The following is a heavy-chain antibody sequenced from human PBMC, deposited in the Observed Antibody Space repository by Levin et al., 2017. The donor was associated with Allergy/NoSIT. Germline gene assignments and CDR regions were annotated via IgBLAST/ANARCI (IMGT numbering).Heavy chain of an antibody. CDR1: GGSISSYY. J-gene: IGHJ5*02. CDR3: ARGLYSSGWRFDP. D-gene: IGHD6-19*01. Sequence: GSLRLSCTVSGGSISSYYWSWIRQPPGKGLERIGYIYYSGSTNYNPSLKSRVTISVDTSKNQFSLKLSSVTAADTAVYYCARGLYSSGWRFDPWGQGTLVTVSS. V-gene: IGHV4-59*01. CDR2: IYYSGST.